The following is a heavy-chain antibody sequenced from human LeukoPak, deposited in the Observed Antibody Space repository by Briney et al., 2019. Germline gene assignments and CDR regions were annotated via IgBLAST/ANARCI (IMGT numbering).Heavy chain of an antibody. Sequence: PSETLSLTCTVSGGSISSYYGSWIRQPPGKGLEWIGYIYYSGSTNYNPSLKSRGTISVDTSKNQFSLKLSSVTAADTAVYYCARYGSGSYYIPHFDYWGQGTLVTVSS. CDR2: IYYSGST. CDR3: ARYGSGSYYIPHFDY. CDR1: GGSISSYY. D-gene: IGHD3-10*01. J-gene: IGHJ4*02. V-gene: IGHV4-59*01.